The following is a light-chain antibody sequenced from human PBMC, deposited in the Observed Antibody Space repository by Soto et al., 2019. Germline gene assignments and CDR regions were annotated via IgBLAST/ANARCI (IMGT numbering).Light chain of an antibody. Sequence: IQMTQSPSTLSASVGDRVTITCRASQSISSWLAWYQPKPGKAHKLLIYDASSLESGVPSRFSGSGSGTEFTLTISSLQPDDFATYYCQQYNSYSWTFGQGTKVDIK. J-gene: IGKJ1*01. CDR3: QQYNSYSWT. CDR2: DAS. CDR1: QSISSW. V-gene: IGKV1-5*01.